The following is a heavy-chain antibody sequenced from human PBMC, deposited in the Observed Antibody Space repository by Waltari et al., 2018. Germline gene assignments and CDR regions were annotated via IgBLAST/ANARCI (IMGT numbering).Heavy chain of an antibody. CDR3: ARGVDYWYFDL. CDR2: IKSDVRST. V-gene: IGHV3-74*01. CDR1: GFSFRSYC. J-gene: IGHJ2*01. Sequence: EVQLVESGGGLVQPGGSLRLSGAASGFSFRSYCIHWVRQVPGKGLLWVSRIKSDVRSTSYADSVKGRFTISRDNAKNTLFLQMNSLRAEDTAVYYCARGVDYWYFDLWGRGTLVTVSS.